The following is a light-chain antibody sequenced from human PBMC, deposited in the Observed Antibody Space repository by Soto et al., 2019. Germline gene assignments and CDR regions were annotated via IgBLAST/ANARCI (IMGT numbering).Light chain of an antibody. CDR3: AAWDDSLNGVV. CDR2: SNT. Sequence: FVLTQPPSASGTPGQTIAISCSGGSSNIGSHTVNWYQQLPGTAPRLLIYSNTQRPSGVPDRFSGSKSGTSASLAISGLQSESEGDYYCAAWDDSLNGVVFGGGTKLTVL. J-gene: IGLJ2*01. CDR1: SSNIGSHT. V-gene: IGLV1-44*01.